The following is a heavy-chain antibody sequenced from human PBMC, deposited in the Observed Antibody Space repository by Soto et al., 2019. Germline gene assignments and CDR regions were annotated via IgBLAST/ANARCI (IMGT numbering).Heavy chain of an antibody. D-gene: IGHD5-12*01. J-gene: IGHJ4*02. CDR1: GYTFTGYY. CDR3: ARDLGGYSGYDYAY. CDR2: INPNSGGT. Sequence: ASVKVSCKASGYTFTGYYMHWVRQAPGQGLEWMGWINPNSGGTNYAQKFQGWVTMTRDTSISTAYMELSRLRSDDTAVYYCARDLGGYSGYDYAYWGQGTLVTVSS. V-gene: IGHV1-2*04.